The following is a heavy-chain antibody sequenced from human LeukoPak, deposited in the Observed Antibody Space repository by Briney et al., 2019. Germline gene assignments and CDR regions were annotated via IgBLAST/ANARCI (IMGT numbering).Heavy chain of an antibody. CDR1: GGSISSYY. V-gene: IGHV4-59*12. CDR2: IYYSGST. J-gene: IGHJ4*02. Sequence: SETLSLTCTVSGGSISSYYWNWIRQPPGKGLEWIGYIYYSGSTYYNPSLKSRVTISVDTSKNQFSLKLSSVTAADTAVYYCAREKSLGASFDYWGQGTLVTVSS. CDR3: AREKSLGASFDY. D-gene: IGHD1-26*01.